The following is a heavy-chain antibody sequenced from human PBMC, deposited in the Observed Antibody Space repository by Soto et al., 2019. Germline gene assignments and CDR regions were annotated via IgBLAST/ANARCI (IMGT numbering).Heavy chain of an antibody. J-gene: IGHJ5*02. CDR2: TYFRSKWYN. Sequence: QTLSLTCAISGDSVSSNTASWNLIRQSPSRGLEWLGRTYFRSKWYNDYAVSVKSRIIINPDTSNNQFSLQLNSVTPEDTAVYFCAKGDNLGPKTGYAFDPWGQGIMVTVSS. CDR1: GDSVSSNTAS. V-gene: IGHV6-1*01. D-gene: IGHD5-12*01. CDR3: AKGDNLGPKTGYAFDP.